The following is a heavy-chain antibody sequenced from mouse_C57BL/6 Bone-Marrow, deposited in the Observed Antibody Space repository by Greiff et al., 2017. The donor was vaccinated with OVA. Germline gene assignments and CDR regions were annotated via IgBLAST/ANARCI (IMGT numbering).Heavy chain of an antibody. CDR2: ILPGSGST. V-gene: IGHV1-9*01. J-gene: IGHJ3*01. Sequence: VKLVESGAELMKPGASVKLSCKATGYTFTGYWIEWVKQRPGHGLEWIGEILPGSGSTNSNEKFKGKAPFTADTSSNTAYMQLSSLTTEDSAIYYCARNDYGIAYWGQGTLVTVSA. CDR3: ARNDYGIAY. CDR1: GYTFTGYW. D-gene: IGHD2-4*01.